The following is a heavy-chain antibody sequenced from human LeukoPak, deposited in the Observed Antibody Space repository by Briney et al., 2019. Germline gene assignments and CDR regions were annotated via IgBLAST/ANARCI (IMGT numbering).Heavy chain of an antibody. CDR3: ARVPLGGSYKSHAFDI. D-gene: IGHD1-26*01. J-gene: IGHJ3*02. V-gene: IGHV1-69*13. CDR1: GGTFSSYA. CDR2: VIPIFGTA. Sequence: SVKVSCKASGGTFSSYAISWVRQAPGQGLEWMGGVIPIFGTANYAQKFQGRVTITADESTSTAYMELSSLRSEDTAVYYCARVPLGGSYKSHAFDIWGQGTMVTVSS.